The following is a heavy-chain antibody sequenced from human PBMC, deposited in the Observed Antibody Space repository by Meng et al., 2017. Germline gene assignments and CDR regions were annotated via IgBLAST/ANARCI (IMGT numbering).Heavy chain of an antibody. Sequence: GESLKISCAASGFTFSDHYMSWIRQAPGKGLEWVSYISRSGSYIYYADSVKGRFTISRDNAKNSVYLQRNSLRVDDTAVYYCARDQHSSVGTWYYGLDVWGKGTTVIVSS. D-gene: IGHD1-26*01. CDR1: GFTFSDHY. CDR3: ARDQHSSVGTWYYGLDV. J-gene: IGHJ6*04. CDR2: ISRSGSYI. V-gene: IGHV3-11*01.